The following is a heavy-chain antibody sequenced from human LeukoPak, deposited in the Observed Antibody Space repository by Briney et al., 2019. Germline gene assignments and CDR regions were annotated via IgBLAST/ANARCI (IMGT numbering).Heavy chain of an antibody. CDR3: ARGNFYSGSGSSPLDY. CDR1: GFTFNSYW. J-gene: IGHJ4*02. D-gene: IGHD3-10*01. Sequence: GGSLRLSCTASGFTFNSYWMHWVRQVPGKGLVWVSRINSDGSRTNYVDSAKGRFTISRDNAKNTLFLQMNSLRAEDTAVYYCARGNFYSGSGSSPLDYWGQGTLVTVSS. CDR2: INSDGSRT. V-gene: IGHV3-74*01.